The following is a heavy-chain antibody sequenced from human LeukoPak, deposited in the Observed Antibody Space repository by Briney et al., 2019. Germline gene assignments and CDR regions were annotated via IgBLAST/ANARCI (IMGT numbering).Heavy chain of an antibody. Sequence: GGSLRLSCAASGFTFSNYWMNWVRQAPGKGMEWVATIEKDGSEILYVDSVKGRFTISRDNAKNSLYLQMNSLRAEDTAVYYCGVGAGRLIDWWGQGTLVTVS. D-gene: IGHD6-25*01. V-gene: IGHV3-7*01. CDR1: GFTFSNYW. J-gene: IGHJ4*02. CDR3: GVGAGRLIDW. CDR2: IEKDGSEI.